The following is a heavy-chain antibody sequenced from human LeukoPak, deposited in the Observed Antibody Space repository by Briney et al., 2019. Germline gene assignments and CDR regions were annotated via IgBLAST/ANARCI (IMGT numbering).Heavy chain of an antibody. CDR1: GFTFSGYA. J-gene: IGHJ4*02. CDR2: ISGSGGST. Sequence: GGSLRLSCAASGFTFSGYAMSWVCQAPGKGLEWVSAISGSGGSTYYADSVKGRFTISRDNSKNTLYLQMNSLRAEDTAVYYCAKEVSQRGYFDYWGQGTLVTVSS. CDR3: AKEVSQRGYFDY. V-gene: IGHV3-23*01. D-gene: IGHD5/OR15-5a*01.